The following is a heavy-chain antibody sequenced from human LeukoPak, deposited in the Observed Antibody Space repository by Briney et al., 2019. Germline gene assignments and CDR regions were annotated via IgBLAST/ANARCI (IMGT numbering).Heavy chain of an antibody. CDR2: INSDGSST. D-gene: IGHD3-10*01. CDR1: GFNFSSYW. Sequence: GGSLRLSCAASGFNFSSYWMHWVRQAPGKGLVWVSRINSDGSSTSYADSVKGRFTISRDNAKNTLYLQMNSLRAEDTAVYYCARVGSGSYYMDFDYWGQGTLVTVSS. V-gene: IGHV3-74*01. CDR3: ARVGSGSYYMDFDY. J-gene: IGHJ4*02.